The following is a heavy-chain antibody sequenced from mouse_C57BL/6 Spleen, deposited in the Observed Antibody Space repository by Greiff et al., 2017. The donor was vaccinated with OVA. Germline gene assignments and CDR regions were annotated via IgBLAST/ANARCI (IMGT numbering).Heavy chain of an antibody. J-gene: IGHJ1*03. D-gene: IGHD2-1*01. Sequence: VQLQQSGAELVRPGSSVKLSCKASGYTFTSYWMDWVKQRPGQGLEWIGNIYPSDSETHYNQKFKDKATLTVDKSSSTAYMQLSSLTSEDSAVYYCARSGGNSRYFDVWGTGTTVTVSS. V-gene: IGHV1-61*01. CDR2: IYPSDSET. CDR1: GYTFTSYW. CDR3: ARSGGNSRYFDV.